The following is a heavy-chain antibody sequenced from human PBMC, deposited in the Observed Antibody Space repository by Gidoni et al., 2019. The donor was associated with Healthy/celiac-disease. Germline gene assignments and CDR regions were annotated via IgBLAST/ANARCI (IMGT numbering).Heavy chain of an antibody. D-gene: IGHD1-26*01. Sequence: VQLVESGGGLVKPGGSLRLSCAASVFHFSDCYMSWIRQAPGKGLEVVSYSSSSCSTIYYADSVKGRFTISRDNAKNSLYLQMNSRSAEDTAVYYCARVFQWELPSAFDYWGQGTLVTGSS. CDR3: ARVFQWELPSAFDY. CDR2: SSSSCSTI. J-gene: IGHJ4*02. CDR1: VFHFSDCY. V-gene: IGHV3-11*01.